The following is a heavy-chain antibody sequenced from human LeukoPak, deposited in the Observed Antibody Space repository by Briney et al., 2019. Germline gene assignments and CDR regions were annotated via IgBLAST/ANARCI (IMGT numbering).Heavy chain of an antibody. CDR3: ARDALFSGSSRGGWFDP. CDR2: IYYSGST. D-gene: IGHD6-6*01. Sequence: PSETLSLTCTVSGGSISSSSYYWGWIRQPPGKGLEWIGSIYYSGSTYYNPSLKSRVTISVDTSKNQFSLKLSSVTAADTAVYYCARDALFSGSSRGGWFDPWGQGTLVTVSS. CDR1: GGSISSSSYY. J-gene: IGHJ5*02. V-gene: IGHV4-39*07.